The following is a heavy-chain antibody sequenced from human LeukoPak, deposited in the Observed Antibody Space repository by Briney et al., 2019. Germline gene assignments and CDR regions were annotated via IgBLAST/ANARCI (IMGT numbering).Heavy chain of an antibody. CDR2: IRYDGSNK. CDR3: TTSLPHIVDVTASDGGN. V-gene: IGHV3-30*02. D-gene: IGHD2-21*02. CDR1: GFTFSSYG. Sequence: TGGSLRLSCAASGFTFSSYGMHWVRQAPGKGLEWVAFIRYDGSNKYYADSVKGRFTISRDNSKNTLYLQMNSLRAEDTAVYYCTTSLPHIVDVTASDGGNWGQGTLVTVSS. J-gene: IGHJ4*02.